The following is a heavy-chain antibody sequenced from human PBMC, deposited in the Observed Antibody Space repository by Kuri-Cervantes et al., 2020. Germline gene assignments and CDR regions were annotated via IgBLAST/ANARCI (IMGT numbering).Heavy chain of an antibody. D-gene: IGHD4-17*01. CDR1: GGSFSGYY. CDR2: INHSGST. V-gene: IGHV4-34*01. CDR3: ARDPPTVNDY. J-gene: IGHJ4*02. Sequence: GSLRLSCAVYGGSFSGYYWSWIRQPPGKGLEWLGEINHSGSTNYNPSLKSRVTISVDTFKNQFSLKLSSVTAADTAVYYCARDPPTVNDYWGQGTLVTVSS.